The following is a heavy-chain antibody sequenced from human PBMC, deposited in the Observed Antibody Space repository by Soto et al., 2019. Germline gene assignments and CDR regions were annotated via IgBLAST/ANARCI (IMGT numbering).Heavy chain of an antibody. Sequence: ASVKVSCKASGYTFTNYAMHWVRQAPGQRLEWMGWINTGKGNAKYSQKFQGRVTITRDTSASTAYMELSSLRSEDTAMYYCARAGDDCSAANCYVIDYWGQGTLVTVSS. J-gene: IGHJ4*02. CDR3: ARAGDDCSAANCYVIDY. D-gene: IGHD2-2*01. CDR1: GYTFTNYA. CDR2: INTGKGNA. V-gene: IGHV1-3*04.